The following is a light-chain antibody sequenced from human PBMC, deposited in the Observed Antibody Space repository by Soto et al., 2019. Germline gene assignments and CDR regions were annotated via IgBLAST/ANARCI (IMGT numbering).Light chain of an antibody. J-gene: IGKJ1*01. CDR2: DAS. V-gene: IGKV1-5*01. Sequence: DIQMTQSPSTLSGSVGDRVTITCRASQTISSWLAWYQQKPGKAPKLLIYDASSLESGVPSRFSGSGSGTEITLTISSLQPDDFATYYCQQYNSYLWTFGQGTKVDIK. CDR3: QQYNSYLWT. CDR1: QTISSW.